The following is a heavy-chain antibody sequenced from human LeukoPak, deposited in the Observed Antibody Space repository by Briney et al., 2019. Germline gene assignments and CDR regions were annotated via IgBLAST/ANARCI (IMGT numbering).Heavy chain of an antibody. CDR1: GFTLSSYE. CDR3: ARLTTMTTTGGPFDY. D-gene: IGHD4-17*01. Sequence: PGGSLRLSCAASGFTLSSYEMNWVRRAPGKGLEWVSYITSSGNTIYYADSVKGRFTISRDNAKNSLYLQMNSLRAEDTAVYYCARLTTMTTTGGPFDYWGQGTLVTVSS. J-gene: IGHJ4*02. CDR2: ITSSGNTI. V-gene: IGHV3-48*03.